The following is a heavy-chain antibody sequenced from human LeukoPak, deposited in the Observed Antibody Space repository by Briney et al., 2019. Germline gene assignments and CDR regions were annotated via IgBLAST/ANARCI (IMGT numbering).Heavy chain of an antibody. J-gene: IGHJ4*02. CDR2: ISGNGGST. CDR3: VRAPRLWGNHFDY. CDR1: GFTFSDHP. V-gene: IGHV3-64*01. D-gene: IGHD3-16*01. Sequence: GGSLRLSCVASGFTFSDHPMHWVRQSPGKGLEYVSGISGNGGSTYDANSMKGRFIISRDNSKNTLYLQMGSLRLEDMAVYYCVRAPRLWGNHFDYWGQGTLVTVSS.